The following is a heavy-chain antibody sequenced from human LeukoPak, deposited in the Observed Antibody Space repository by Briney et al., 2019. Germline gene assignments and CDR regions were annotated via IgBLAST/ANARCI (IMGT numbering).Heavy chain of an antibody. CDR1: GGSISSYY. CDR2: IYTSGST. J-gene: IGHJ6*03. V-gene: IGHV4-4*07. CDR3: AREAEDIVVVPAATYYYYYYMDV. D-gene: IGHD2-2*01. Sequence: SATLSLTCPVSGGSISSYYWSWIRQPAGKGLEWIGRIYTSGSTNYNPSLKSRVTMSVDTSKNQFSLKLSSVTAANTAVYYCAREAEDIVVVPAATYYYYYYMDVWGKGTTVTVSS.